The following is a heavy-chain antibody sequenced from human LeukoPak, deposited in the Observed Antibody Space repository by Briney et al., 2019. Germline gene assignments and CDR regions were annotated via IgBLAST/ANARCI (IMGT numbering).Heavy chain of an antibody. Sequence: ASVKVSCKASGYTFTGYYMHWVRQAPGQGLEWMGWINPNSGGTNYAQKFQGRVTMTRDTSISTAYMELSRLRSDDTAVYYCARDLSGYSSGGSWFDPWGQGTLVTVSS. V-gene: IGHV1-2*02. CDR3: ARDLSGYSSGGSWFDP. D-gene: IGHD5-18*01. CDR2: INPNSGGT. J-gene: IGHJ5*02. CDR1: GYTFTGYY.